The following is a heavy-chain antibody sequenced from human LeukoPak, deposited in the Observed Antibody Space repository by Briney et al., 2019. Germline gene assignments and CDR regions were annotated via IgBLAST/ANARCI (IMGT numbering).Heavy chain of an antibody. CDR2: IRAYNGDT. CDR3: ARGAAGGYSPSVEFDY. J-gene: IGHJ4*02. Sequence: WASVKVSCKASGYTFTNYGISWVRLAPGQGLEWMGWIRAYNGDTKYAQTLQGRVTMTTDTSTTTAYMELRSLRSDDTAVYYCARGAAGGYSPSVEFDYWGQGTLVTVSS. V-gene: IGHV1-18*01. CDR1: GYTFTNYG. D-gene: IGHD5-12*01.